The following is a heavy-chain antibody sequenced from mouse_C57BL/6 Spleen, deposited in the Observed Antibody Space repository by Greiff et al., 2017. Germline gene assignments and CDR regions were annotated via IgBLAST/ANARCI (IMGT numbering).Heavy chain of an antibody. V-gene: IGHV1-82*01. Sequence: VQLQESGPELVKPGASVKISCKASGYAFSSSWLNRVKQRPGKGLEWIGRIYPGDGDTNYNGKFKGKATLTADKSSSTAYMQLSSLTSEDSAVYFCARGDYGSPFYYAMDYWGQGTSVTVSS. CDR1: GYAFSSSW. D-gene: IGHD1-1*01. J-gene: IGHJ4*01. CDR3: ARGDYGSPFYYAMDY. CDR2: IYPGDGDT.